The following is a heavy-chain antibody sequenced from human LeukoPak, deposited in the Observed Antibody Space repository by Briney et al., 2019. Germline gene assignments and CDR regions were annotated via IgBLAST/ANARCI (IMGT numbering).Heavy chain of an antibody. CDR1: GFTFSTSD. J-gene: IGHJ4*02. D-gene: IGHD4-17*01. Sequence: GGSLRLSCAGSGFTFSTSDMHWVRQSPGKGLEYVSSISANGGGRYYANAVKGRFTISRDNVDNTLFLQMGSLRPEDTAVYLCAAEMITVTGGFDYWGQGTPVIVSS. CDR3: AAEMITVTGGFDY. CDR2: ISANGGGR. V-gene: IGHV3-64*01.